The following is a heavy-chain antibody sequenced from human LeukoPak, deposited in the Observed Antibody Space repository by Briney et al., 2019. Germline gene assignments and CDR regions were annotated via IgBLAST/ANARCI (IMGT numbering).Heavy chain of an antibody. V-gene: IGHV3-66*01. CDR2: LHSDGGT. CDR3: ARDQVRWYLGGQYNWFDP. CDR1: GATVWSSF. J-gene: IGHJ5*02. Sequence: GGSLRLSCSESGATVWSSFRSWIRQTPGKGLEWVAILHSDGGTDYADSVKGRFTISRDNAKNSLYLQMNSLRAEDTAVYYCARDQVRWYLGGQYNWFDPWGQGTLVTVSS. D-gene: IGHD6-13*01.